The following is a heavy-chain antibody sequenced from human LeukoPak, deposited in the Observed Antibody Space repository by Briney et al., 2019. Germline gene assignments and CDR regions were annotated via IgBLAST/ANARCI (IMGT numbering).Heavy chain of an antibody. D-gene: IGHD2-2*01. Sequence: GGSLRLSCAASGFTFSDYGMHWVRQAPGKGLEWVAFIRYDGSNKYYADSVKGRFTISRDNSNNTLYLQMNSLRAEDTAVYYCAKVRYQLLSVDYWGQGTLVTVSS. J-gene: IGHJ4*02. CDR1: GFTFSDYG. CDR2: IRYDGSNK. CDR3: AKVRYQLLSVDY. V-gene: IGHV3-30*02.